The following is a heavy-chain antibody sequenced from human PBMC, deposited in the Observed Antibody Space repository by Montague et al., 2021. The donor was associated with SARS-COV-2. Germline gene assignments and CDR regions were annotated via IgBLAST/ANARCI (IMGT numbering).Heavy chain of an antibody. V-gene: IGHV4-39*02. J-gene: IGHJ4*02. Sequence: SETLSLTCSVSSGSIISSYYYWFWIRQPPGQELVWIGNIDYSGTTXHXXXXQXRVTISVDTSKNHLSLRLSSVTAADTAVYFCARGMLRGVTTPFDYWGQGSQVTVSS. CDR2: IDYSGTT. D-gene: IGHD3-10*01. CDR1: SGSIISSYYY. CDR3: ARGMLRGVTTPFDY.